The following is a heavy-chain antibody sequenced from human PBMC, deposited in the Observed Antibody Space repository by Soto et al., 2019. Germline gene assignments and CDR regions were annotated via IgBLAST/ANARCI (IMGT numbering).Heavy chain of an antibody. J-gene: IGHJ5*02. Sequence: PRGFLRLSCASSVFTFSIYAMSWVRQAPGKGLEWVSAISGSGGSTYYADSVKGRFTISRDNSKNTLYLQMNSLRAEDTAVYYCAKDPSSGSYYNWFDPWGQGTLVTVSS. V-gene: IGHV3-23*01. D-gene: IGHD3-10*01. CDR1: VFTFSIYA. CDR2: ISGSGGST. CDR3: AKDPSSGSYYNWFDP.